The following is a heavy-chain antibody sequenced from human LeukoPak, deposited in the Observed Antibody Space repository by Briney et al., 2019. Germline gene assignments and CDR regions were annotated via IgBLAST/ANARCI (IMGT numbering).Heavy chain of an antibody. CDR2: IYYSGST. V-gene: IGHV4-39*01. CDR3: ARRQKRPGGFDP. CDR1: GGSISSSSYY. D-gene: IGHD3-10*01. J-gene: IGHJ5*02. Sequence: SETLSLTCTVSGGSISSSSYYWGWIRQPPGKGLEWIGSIYYSGSTYYNPSLKSRVTISVDTSKNQFSLKLSSVTAADTAVYYCARRQKRPGGFDPWGQGTLVTVSS.